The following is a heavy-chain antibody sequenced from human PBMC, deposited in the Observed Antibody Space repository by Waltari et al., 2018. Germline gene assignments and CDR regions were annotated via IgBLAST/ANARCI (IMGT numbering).Heavy chain of an antibody. CDR3: ASTNWGLGNAFDI. D-gene: IGHD7-27*01. CDR1: GFTFSSYA. V-gene: IGHV3-30-3*01. Sequence: QVQLVESGGGVVQPGRSLRLSCAASGFTFSSYAMHWVRQAPGKGLEWVAVISYDGSNKYYADSVKGRFTISRDNSKNTLYLQMNSLRAEDTAVYYCASTNWGLGNAFDIWGQGTMVTVSS. CDR2: ISYDGSNK. J-gene: IGHJ3*02.